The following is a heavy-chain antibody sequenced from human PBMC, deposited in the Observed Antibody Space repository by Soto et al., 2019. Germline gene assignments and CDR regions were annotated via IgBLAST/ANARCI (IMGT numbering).Heavy chain of an antibody. V-gene: IGHV1-69*04. CDR1: GATFTNYT. D-gene: IGHD3-10*01. CDR2: IIPILDIA. CDR3: AREVVRGVITHNWFDP. J-gene: IGHJ5*02. Sequence: GASVKVSCKASGATFTNYTISWVRQAPGQGLEWMGRIIPILDIANYAQKFQGRVTITADKSTSTAYMELTSLRSEDTAVYYCAREVVRGVITHNWFDPWGQGTLVTVSS.